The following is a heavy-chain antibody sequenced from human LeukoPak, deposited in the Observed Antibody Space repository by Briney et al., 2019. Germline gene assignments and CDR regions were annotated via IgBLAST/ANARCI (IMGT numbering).Heavy chain of an antibody. D-gene: IGHD3/OR15-3a*01. CDR3: ARDPYGRTGGFGH. J-gene: IGHJ4*02. Sequence: SETLSLTCTVSGGSLSSYYWGWIRQPAGKGLEWIGRIYTSGSATYNPSLKSRVTMSVDTSKSQFSLSLSSVTAADTAVYYCARDPYGRTGGFGHWGQGTLVTVSS. CDR2: IYTSGSA. V-gene: IGHV4-4*07. CDR1: GGSLSSYY.